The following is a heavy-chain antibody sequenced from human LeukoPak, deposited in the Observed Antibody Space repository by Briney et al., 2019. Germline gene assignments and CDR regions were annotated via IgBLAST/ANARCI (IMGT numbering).Heavy chain of an antibody. V-gene: IGHV3-30-3*01. J-gene: IGHJ4*02. CDR3: ARPSAIFGVVTSSYYFDY. CDR1: GFTFSSYA. D-gene: IGHD3-3*01. Sequence: PGGSLRLSCAASGFTFSSYAMHWVRQAPGKGLEWVAVISYDGSNKYYADSVKGRFTISRDNSKNTLYLQMNSLRAEDTAVYYCARPSAIFGVVTSSYYFDYWGQGTLVTVSS. CDR2: ISYDGSNK.